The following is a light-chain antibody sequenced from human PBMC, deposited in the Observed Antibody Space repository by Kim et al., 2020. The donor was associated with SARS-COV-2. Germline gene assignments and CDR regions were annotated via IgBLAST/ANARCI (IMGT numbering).Light chain of an antibody. CDR2: EVS. J-gene: IGLJ2*01. Sequence: QSALTQPPSVSGSPGQSVTISCTGTSSDIGYYNGVSWYQQPPGTAPKLMIYEVSNRTSGVPDRFSGSKSGNTASLTISGLQTEDEADYYCSSYISSSTSVVFGGGTQLTVL. V-gene: IGLV2-18*02. CDR1: SSDIGYYNG. CDR3: SSYISSSTSVV.